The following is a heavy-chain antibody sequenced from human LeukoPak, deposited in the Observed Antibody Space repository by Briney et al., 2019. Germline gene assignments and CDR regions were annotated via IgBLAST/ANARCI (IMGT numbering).Heavy chain of an antibody. CDR2: IYYSGST. V-gene: IGHV4-31*03. CDR3: ARETMVRGGYFDY. CDR1: GGSISSGGYY. J-gene: IGHJ4*02. Sequence: PSQTLSLTCTVSGGSISSGGYYWSWIRQHPGKGLEWIGYIYYSGSTYYNPSLKSRVTISVDTSKNQFSLKLSSVTAADTAVYYCARETMVRGGYFDYWGQGTLVTVSS. D-gene: IGHD3-10*01.